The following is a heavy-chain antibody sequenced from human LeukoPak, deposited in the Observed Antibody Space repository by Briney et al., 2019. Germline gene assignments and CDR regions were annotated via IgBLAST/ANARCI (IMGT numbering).Heavy chain of an antibody. CDR1: GYSFTSYW. J-gene: IGHJ3*02. V-gene: IGHV5-51*01. D-gene: IGHD6-13*01. Sequence: GESLKISCKGSGYSFTSYWIGWVRQMPGKGLEWMGIIYPGDSDTRYSPSFQGQVIISADKSISTAYLQWSSLKASDTAMYYCARPVAGSSSLDAFDIWGRGTMVTVSS. CDR2: IYPGDSDT. CDR3: ARPVAGSSSLDAFDI.